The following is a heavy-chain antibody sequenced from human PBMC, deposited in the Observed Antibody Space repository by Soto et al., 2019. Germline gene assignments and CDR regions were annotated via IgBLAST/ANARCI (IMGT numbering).Heavy chain of an antibody. V-gene: IGHV1-69*13. J-gene: IGHJ5*02. CDR2: IIPIFGTA. D-gene: IGHD6-13*01. CDR1: GCTFSSYA. Sequence: SVKVSCKASGCTFSSYAISWVRQAPGQGLEWMGGIIPIFGTANYAQKFQGRVTITADESTSTAYMELSSLRSEDTAVYYCARDIAAAGSLWFDPWGQGTLVTVSS. CDR3: ARDIAAAGSLWFDP.